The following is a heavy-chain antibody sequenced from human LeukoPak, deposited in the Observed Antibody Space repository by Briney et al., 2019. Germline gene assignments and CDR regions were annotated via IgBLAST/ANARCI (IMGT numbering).Heavy chain of an antibody. D-gene: IGHD5-18*01. J-gene: IGHJ5*02. Sequence: GGSLRLSCAASGFTFSSYSMNWVRQAPGKGLEWVSSISSSSSYIYYADSVKGRFTISRDNAKNSLYLQMNSLRAEDTAVYYCARGGYSYGYDDWFDPWGQGTLVTVSS. CDR3: ARGGYSYGYDDWFDP. V-gene: IGHV3-21*01. CDR2: ISSSSSYI. CDR1: GFTFSSYS.